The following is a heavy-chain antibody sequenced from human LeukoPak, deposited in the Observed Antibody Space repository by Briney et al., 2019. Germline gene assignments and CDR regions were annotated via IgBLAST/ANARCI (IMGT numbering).Heavy chain of an antibody. CDR1: GYSFTSYW. CDR2: IYPGDSDT. J-gene: IGHJ5*02. CDR3: ARRDDYGDYEEWFDP. D-gene: IGHD4-17*01. Sequence: GESLKISXKGSGYSFTSYWIGWVRQMPGKGLEWMGIIYPGDSDTRYSPSFQGQVTISADKSISTAYLQWSSLKASDTAMYYCARRDDYGDYEEWFDPWGQGTLVTVSS. V-gene: IGHV5-51*01.